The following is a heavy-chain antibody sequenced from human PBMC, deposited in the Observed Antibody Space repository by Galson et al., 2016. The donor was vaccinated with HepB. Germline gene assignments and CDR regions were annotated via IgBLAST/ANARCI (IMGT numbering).Heavy chain of an antibody. J-gene: IGHJ4*02. Sequence: VKVSCKASGYSFTNYYVHWLRRAPGEGLEWVGIINPSGGSTGYAQKFQGRVTMTRDTSTSIVYMDLTSLRSEDTAVYYCARDRGYYSHFDSWGQGTLVTVSS. CDR2: INPSGGST. CDR3: ARDRGYYSHFDS. CDR1: GYSFTNYY. V-gene: IGHV1-46*01. D-gene: IGHD1-26*01.